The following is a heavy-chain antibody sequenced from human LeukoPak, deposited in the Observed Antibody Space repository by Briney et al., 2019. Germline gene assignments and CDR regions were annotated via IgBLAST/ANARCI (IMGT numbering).Heavy chain of an antibody. J-gene: IGHJ5*02. Sequence: SETLSLTCTVSGGSISSSSYYWGWIRQPPGKGLEWIGSIYYSGSTYYNPSLKSRVTTSVDTSKNQFSLKLSSVTAADTAVYYCAREGPIAAAGIGWFDPWGQGTLVTVSS. CDR1: GGSISSSSYY. D-gene: IGHD6-13*01. CDR2: IYYSGST. CDR3: AREGPIAAAGIGWFDP. V-gene: IGHV4-39*07.